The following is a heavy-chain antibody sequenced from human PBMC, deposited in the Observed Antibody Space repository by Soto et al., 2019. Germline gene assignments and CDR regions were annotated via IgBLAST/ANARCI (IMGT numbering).Heavy chain of an antibody. Sequence: PGGSLRLSCAASGFTFDDFSMHWVRHTPGKDLEWVSGISWNSRKIEYADSVKGRFIISRDNAKNSLYLQMNSLRVEDTALYYCAKDKRAIYYFDYWGQGMQVTV. CDR3: AKDKRAIYYFDY. J-gene: IGHJ4*02. V-gene: IGHV3-9*01. CDR2: ISWNSRKI. CDR1: GFTFDDFS.